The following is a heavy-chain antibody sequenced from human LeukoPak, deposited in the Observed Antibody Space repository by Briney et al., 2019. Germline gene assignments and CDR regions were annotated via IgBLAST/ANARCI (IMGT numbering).Heavy chain of an antibody. CDR2: ISVYNGNT. J-gene: IGHJ4*02. V-gene: IGHV1-18*01. D-gene: IGHD3-22*01. CDR1: GYTFMSYG. CDR3: ARDKGSPYYYDSSGCDY. Sequence: ASVKVSCKASGYTFMSYGIAWVRQAPGQGLEWMGWISVYNGNTNYAQKFQGRVTMTIDTSTSTAYMELRSLRSDDTAVYYCARDKGSPYYYDSSGCDYWGQGTLVTVSS.